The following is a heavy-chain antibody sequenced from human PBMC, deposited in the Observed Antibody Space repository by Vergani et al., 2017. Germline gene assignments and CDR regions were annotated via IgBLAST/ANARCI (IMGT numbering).Heavy chain of an antibody. D-gene: IGHD3-9*01. CDR2: IYRTGRT. CDR3: ARRSGIVYDIFSGTQYFFDF. J-gene: IGHJ4*02. CDR1: GFSIDNGYY. Sequence: QEQLPESGPGLVKPSETLSLTCAVSGFSIDNGYYWDWIRQPPGKGLEWIGSIYRTGRTHFNPSLKSRVTISVDTSNNHFSLRLNSLTAADTAVYYCARRSGIVYDIFSGTQYFFDFWGQGTLVTVSS. V-gene: IGHV4-38-2*01.